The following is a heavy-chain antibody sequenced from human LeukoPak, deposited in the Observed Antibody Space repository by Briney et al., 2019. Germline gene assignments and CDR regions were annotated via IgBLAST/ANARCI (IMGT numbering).Heavy chain of an antibody. V-gene: IGHV3-49*04. CDR2: IRSKTYGGTT. Sequence: GGSLTLSCTTSGLTIGDDAVSWVRQAPGRGLEWIGFIRSKTYGGTTEYAASLEGRFTISRDDSKSVAYLQVSSLRTEDTAVYYCTRSYSTSWSWYFDYWGQGTLVTVSS. J-gene: IGHJ4*02. D-gene: IGHD6-13*01. CDR1: GLTIGDDA. CDR3: TRSYSTSWSWYFDY.